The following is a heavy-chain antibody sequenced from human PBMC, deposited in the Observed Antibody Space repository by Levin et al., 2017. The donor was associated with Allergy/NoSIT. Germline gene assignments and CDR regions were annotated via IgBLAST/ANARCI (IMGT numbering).Heavy chain of an antibody. D-gene: IGHD3-3*01. CDR1: GYTFTGYY. CDR3: ATGYYTLYYAMDV. J-gene: IGHJ6*02. Sequence: ASVKVSCKASGYTFTGYYINWVRQAPGQGLEWMGWINPNSGVTDYAQKFQGRVTMTRDTSTSTAYMELRRLRSDDTALYYCATGYYTLYYAMDVWGQGTTVTVSS. CDR2: INPNSGVT. V-gene: IGHV1-2*02.